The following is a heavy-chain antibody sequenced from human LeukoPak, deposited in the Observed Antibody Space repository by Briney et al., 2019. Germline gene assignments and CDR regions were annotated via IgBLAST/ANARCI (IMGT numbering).Heavy chain of an antibody. CDR2: INQDRGEI. CDR1: GFTFSNYW. V-gene: IGHV3-7*01. Sequence: GGSLRLSCAASGFTFSNYWITWVRQAPGKGLEWVASINQDRGEIHYVDSVRGRFTISRDNAKNSLYLQMNSLRAEDTAVYYCARDWGVYYDSSGYSHLWYFDKWGQGTLVTVSS. J-gene: IGHJ4*02. CDR3: ARDWGVYYDSSGYSHLWYFDK. D-gene: IGHD3-22*01.